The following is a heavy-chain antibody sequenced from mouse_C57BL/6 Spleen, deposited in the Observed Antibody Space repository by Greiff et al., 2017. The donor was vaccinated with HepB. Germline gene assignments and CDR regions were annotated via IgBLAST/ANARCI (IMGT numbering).Heavy chain of an antibody. J-gene: IGHJ1*03. D-gene: IGHD1-1*01. V-gene: IGHV1-74*01. CDR3: AMGDITTVVATDWYFDV. CDR1: VYTFTSYW. CDR2: IHPSDSDT. Sequence: QVQLQQPGAELVKPGASVKVSCKASVYTFTSYWMHWVKQRPGQGLEWIGRIHPSDSDTNYNQKFKGKATLTVDKSSSTAYMQLSSLTSEDSSVYYFAMGDITTVVATDWYFDVWGTGTTVTVSS.